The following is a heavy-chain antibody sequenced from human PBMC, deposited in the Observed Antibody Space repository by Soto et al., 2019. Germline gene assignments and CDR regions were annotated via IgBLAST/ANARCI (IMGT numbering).Heavy chain of an antibody. D-gene: IGHD3-3*01. CDR2: INHSGST. CDR1: GGSFSGYY. J-gene: IGHJ5*02. V-gene: IGHV4-34*01. Sequence: QVQLQQWGAGRLKPSESLSLTCAVYGGSFSGYYWSWIRQPPGKGLEWIGEINHSGSTNYNPSLKSLVTLSVDTSKNQFSLKLSSVTAADTAVYYCARVLAWSGYGGLDPWGQGTLVTVSS. CDR3: ARVLAWSGYGGLDP.